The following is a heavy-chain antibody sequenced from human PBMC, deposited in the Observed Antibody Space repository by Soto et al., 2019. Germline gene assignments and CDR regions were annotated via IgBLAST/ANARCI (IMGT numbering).Heavy chain of an antibody. CDR2: IYYSGST. CDR3: ARDLLTGTTSVTGSYYYGMDV. J-gene: IGHJ6*02. D-gene: IGHD1-1*01. CDR1: GGSISSGGYY. Sequence: SETLSLTCTVSGGSISSGGYYWSWIRQHPGKGLEWIGYIYYSGSTYYNPSLKSRVTISVDTSKNQFSLKLSSVTAADTAVYYCARDLLTGTTSVTGSYYYGMDVWGQAPTVTVSS. V-gene: IGHV4-31*03.